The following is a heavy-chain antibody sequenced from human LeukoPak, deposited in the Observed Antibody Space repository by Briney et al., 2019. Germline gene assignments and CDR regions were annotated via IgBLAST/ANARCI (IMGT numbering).Heavy chain of an antibody. V-gene: IGHV1-2*02. D-gene: IGHD3-16*01. CDR3: ARDPPGVGGYYYYYMDV. CDR2: INPNSGGT. CDR1: GYTFTGYY. J-gene: IGHJ6*03. Sequence: ASVKVSCKASGYTFTGYYMHWVRQAPGQGLEWMGWINPNSGGTNYAQKFQGRVTMTTDTSTSTAYMELRSLRSDDTAVYYCARDPPGVGGYYYYYMDVWGKGTTVTISS.